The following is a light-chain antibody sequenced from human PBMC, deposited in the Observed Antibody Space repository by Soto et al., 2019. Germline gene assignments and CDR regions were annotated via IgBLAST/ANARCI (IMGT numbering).Light chain of an antibody. J-gene: IGKJ2*01. V-gene: IGKV3D-15*01. CDR2: GAS. CDR3: QQYNNCPYT. Sequence: EIGMTQSPATLSVSPGERATLSCRSSQSVSSNLAWYQHKPGQAPRLLIYGASTRATGIPARFSCSESGTEVTLTISSLQSEDFAVDYCQQYNNCPYTFGQGTKLEIK. CDR1: QSVSSN.